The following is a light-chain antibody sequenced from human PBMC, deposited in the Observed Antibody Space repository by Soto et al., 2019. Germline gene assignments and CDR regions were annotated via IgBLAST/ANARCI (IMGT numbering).Light chain of an antibody. V-gene: IGLV8-61*01. J-gene: IGLJ2*01. Sequence: QTVVTQEPSFSGSPGGTVTLTCGLTTGSVSTGFYPSWYQQTPGQPPRTLIYNTQTRCSGVPDRFSGSILGNKAALTITGAEADDDADYYCLLDVGRGVSVFGGGTKLTVL. CDR1: TGSVSTGFY. CDR2: NTQ. CDR3: LLDVGRGVSV.